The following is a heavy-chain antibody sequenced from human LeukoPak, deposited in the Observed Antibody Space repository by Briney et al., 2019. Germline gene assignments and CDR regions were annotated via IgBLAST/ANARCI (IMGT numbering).Heavy chain of an antibody. V-gene: IGHV3-21*01. D-gene: IGHD2-15*01. Sequence: PGGSLRLSCAASGFTFSSYSMNWVRQAPGKGLEWVSSISSSSSYIYYADSVKGRFTISRDNAKNSLYLQMNSLRAEDTAVYYCAREKEGYCSGGSCYGNWFDPWGQGTLVTVSS. J-gene: IGHJ5*02. CDR3: AREKEGYCSGGSCYGNWFDP. CDR2: ISSSSSYI. CDR1: GFTFSSYS.